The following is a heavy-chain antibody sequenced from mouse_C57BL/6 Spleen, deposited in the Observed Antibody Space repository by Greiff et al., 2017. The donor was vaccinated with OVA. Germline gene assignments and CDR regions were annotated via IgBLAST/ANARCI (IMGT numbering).Heavy chain of an antibody. CDR3: ARNIHYDYDDGYAMDY. D-gene: IGHD2-4*01. Sequence: QVQLKESGPGLVAPSQSLSLTCTVSGFSFTSYAISWVRQPPGKGLEWLGVICTGGGTTYNSALKSRLSIIKDNSKSQVFLKMNSLQTDDTAMYYGARNIHYDYDDGYAMDYWGQGTSVTVSS. J-gene: IGHJ4*01. CDR1: GFSFTSYA. CDR2: ICTGGGT. V-gene: IGHV2-9-1*01.